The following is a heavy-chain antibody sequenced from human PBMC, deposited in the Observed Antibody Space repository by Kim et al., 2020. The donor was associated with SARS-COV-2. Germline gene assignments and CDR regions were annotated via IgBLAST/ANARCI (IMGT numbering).Heavy chain of an antibody. Sequence: GGSLRLSCAASGFFFSDYYMSWIRQAPGKGLEWVSYISSSGTTIYYADSVKGRFTISRDNAKNSLYLQMNSLRAEDTAVYYCASDTSRDGFRYGQTVDYKYGMDFWGQGTTVTVSS. V-gene: IGHV3-11*01. D-gene: IGHD2-2*01. J-gene: IGHJ6*02. CDR3: ASDTSRDGFRYGQTVDYKYGMDF. CDR1: GFFFSDYY. CDR2: ISSSGTTI.